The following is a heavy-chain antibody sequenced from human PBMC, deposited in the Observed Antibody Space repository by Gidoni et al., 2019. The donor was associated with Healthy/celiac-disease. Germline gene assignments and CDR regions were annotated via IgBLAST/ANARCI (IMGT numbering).Heavy chain of an antibody. D-gene: IGHD6-19*01. Sequence: STNYNPSLKSRVTISVDTSKNQFSLKLSSVTAADTAVYYCARLSPMYSSGWYPPFPYYYYGMDVWGQGTTVTVSS. CDR3: ARLSPMYSSGWYPPFPYYYYGMDV. CDR2: ST. V-gene: IGHV4-61*07. J-gene: IGHJ6*02.